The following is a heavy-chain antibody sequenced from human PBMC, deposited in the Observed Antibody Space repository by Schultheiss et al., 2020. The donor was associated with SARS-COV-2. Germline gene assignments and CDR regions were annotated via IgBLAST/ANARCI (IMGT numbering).Heavy chain of an antibody. CDR1: GFTFSSYW. Sequence: GGSLRLSCAASGFTFSSYWMSWVRQAPGKGLEWVANIKQDGSEKYYVDSVKGRFTISRDNAKNSLYLQMNSLRAEDTAVYYCARDRRTVIRPSIYFDYWGQGTLVTVSS. V-gene: IGHV3-7*01. CDR3: ARDRRTVIRPSIYFDY. D-gene: IGHD3-16*02. CDR2: IKQDGSEK. J-gene: IGHJ4*02.